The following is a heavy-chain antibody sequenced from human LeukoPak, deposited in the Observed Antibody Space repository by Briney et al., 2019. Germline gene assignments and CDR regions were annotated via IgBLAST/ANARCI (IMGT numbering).Heavy chain of an antibody. D-gene: IGHD2-8*01. CDR1: GYSFTSYW. Sequence: GEPLKISCKGSGYSFTSYWIAWVRQMPGQGLEWMGLIHPVDSDTRYNPSFQGHVTISGDKSISTAYLQWSSLKASDTAMYYCARRGCTNGVCYFDYWGQGTLVTVSS. V-gene: IGHV5-51*01. CDR2: IHPVDSDT. CDR3: ARRGCTNGVCYFDY. J-gene: IGHJ4*02.